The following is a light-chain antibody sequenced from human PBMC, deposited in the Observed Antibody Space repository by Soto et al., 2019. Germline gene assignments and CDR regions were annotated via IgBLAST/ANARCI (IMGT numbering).Light chain of an antibody. CDR1: SSDVGSYNR. Sequence: SALTQPPSVSGSPGQSVTISCTGTSSDVGSYNRVSWYQQPPGTAPKLMIYEVTNRPSGVPDRFSGSKSGNTASLTISGLQAEDEADYYCSSYTSTNTMIFGGGTKLTVL. V-gene: IGLV2-18*02. CDR3: SSYTSTNTMI. CDR2: EVT. J-gene: IGLJ2*01.